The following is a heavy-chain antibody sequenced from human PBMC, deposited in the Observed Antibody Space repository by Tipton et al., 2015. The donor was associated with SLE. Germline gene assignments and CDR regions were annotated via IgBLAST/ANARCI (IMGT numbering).Heavy chain of an antibody. CDR2: IYSGDGT. CDR1: VWSNY. V-gene: IGHV3-53*01. CDR3: ARSLGMGFDY. Sequence: VWSNYMSWVRKAPGKGLEWVSDIYSGDGTNYADSVKGRFTISRDNSKNTLYLQMNSLRAEDTAVYYCARSLGMGFDYWGQGTLVTVSS. J-gene: IGHJ4*02.